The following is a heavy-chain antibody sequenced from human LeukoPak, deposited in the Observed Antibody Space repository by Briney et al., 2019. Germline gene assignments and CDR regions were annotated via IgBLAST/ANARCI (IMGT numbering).Heavy chain of an antibody. J-gene: IGHJ3*02. D-gene: IGHD2-2*01. CDR2: ISGSGGST. CDR1: GFTFSSYA. Sequence: GGSLRLSCAASGFTFSSYAMSWVRQAPGKGLEWVSAISGSGGSTYYADSVKGRFTISRDNSKNTLYLQMNSLRAEDTAVYYCARERGPAESQGLAFDIWGQGTMVTVSS. CDR3: ARERGPAESQGLAFDI. V-gene: IGHV3-23*01.